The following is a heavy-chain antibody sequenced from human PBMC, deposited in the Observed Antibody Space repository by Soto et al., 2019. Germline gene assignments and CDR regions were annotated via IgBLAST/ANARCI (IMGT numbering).Heavy chain of an antibody. CDR1: GFTFSDYY. CDR3: ARVFCICTSGYDWYYYYGMDV. CDR2: ISRSGSTI. Sequence: QVQLVESGGGLVKPGGSLRLSCAASGFTFSDYYMSWIRQAPGKGLEWVSYISRSGSTIYNADSVKGRFTISRDNAKNSLYLQMNSLRAEDTAVYYCARVFCICTSGYDWYYYYGMDVWGQGTTVTVSS. J-gene: IGHJ6*02. V-gene: IGHV3-11*01. D-gene: IGHD2-2*01.